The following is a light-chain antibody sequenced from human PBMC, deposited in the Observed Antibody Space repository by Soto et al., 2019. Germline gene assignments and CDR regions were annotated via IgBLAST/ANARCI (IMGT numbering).Light chain of an antibody. Sequence: EIVLTQSPATLSLSPGERATLSCRASPSVSSYLAWYQPTPGQAPRLLIYDASNRATGIPARFSGSGSGTDFTLTISSLEPEDFAVYYCQQRSNWPPSITFGQGTRLEIK. CDR3: QQRSNWPPSIT. CDR1: PSVSSY. J-gene: IGKJ5*01. CDR2: DAS. V-gene: IGKV3-11*01.